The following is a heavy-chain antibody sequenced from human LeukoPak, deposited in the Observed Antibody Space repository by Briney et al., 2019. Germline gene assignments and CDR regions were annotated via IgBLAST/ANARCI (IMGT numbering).Heavy chain of an antibody. Sequence: PGGSLRLSCAASGFTFSSYSMNWVRQAPGKGLEWVSSISSSSSYIYYADSVKGRFTISRDNAKNSLYLQMNSLRAEDTAVYYCATDPLYDSSGYYPDYWGQGTLVTVSS. CDR1: GFTFSSYS. CDR2: ISSSSSYI. V-gene: IGHV3-21*01. CDR3: ATDPLYDSSGYYPDY. D-gene: IGHD3-22*01. J-gene: IGHJ4*02.